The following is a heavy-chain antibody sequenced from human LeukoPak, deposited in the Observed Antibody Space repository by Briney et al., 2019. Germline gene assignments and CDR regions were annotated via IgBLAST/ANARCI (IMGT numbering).Heavy chain of an antibody. V-gene: IGHV3-74*01. CDR1: GFTFSRYW. CDR3: ARNMGDY. CDR2: IDNDGSTT. J-gene: IGHJ4*02. D-gene: IGHD2/OR15-2a*01. Sequence: PGGSLRLSCAASGFTFSRYWMHWVRQVPGKGLEWVSRIDNDGSTTSYADSVKGRFTISRDNAKNSLYLQMNSLRVEDTAVYYCARNMGDYWGQGTLVTVSS.